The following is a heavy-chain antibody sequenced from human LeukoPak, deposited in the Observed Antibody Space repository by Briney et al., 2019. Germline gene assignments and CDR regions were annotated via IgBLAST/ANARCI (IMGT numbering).Heavy chain of an antibody. V-gene: IGHV4-39*02. CDR1: GGSISSSSYY. CDR2: MYYSGST. CDR3: LRFYYYESSGYALGAFDI. J-gene: IGHJ3*02. Sequence: SETLSLTCTVSGGSISSSSYYWGWIRQPPGKGLEWIGRMYYSGSTYYNPSLKSRVTISVDTSTNHFSLKLSSVTAADSAVYYCLRFYYYESSGYALGAFDIWGQGTMVTVSS. D-gene: IGHD3-22*01.